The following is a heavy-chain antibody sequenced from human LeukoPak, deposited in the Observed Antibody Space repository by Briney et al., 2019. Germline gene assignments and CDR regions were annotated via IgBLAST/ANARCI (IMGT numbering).Heavy chain of an antibody. D-gene: IGHD1-26*01. V-gene: IGHV3-11*01. CDR2: ISSSGSTI. CDR3: AKVTGANPYYYYYMDV. J-gene: IGHJ6*03. CDR1: GFTFSDYY. Sequence: GGSLRLYCAASGFTFSDYYMSWIRQAPGKGLEWVSYISSSGSTIYYADSVKGRFTISRDNSKNTLNLQMNSLRAEDTAVYYCAKVTGANPYYYYYMDVWGKGTTVTVSS.